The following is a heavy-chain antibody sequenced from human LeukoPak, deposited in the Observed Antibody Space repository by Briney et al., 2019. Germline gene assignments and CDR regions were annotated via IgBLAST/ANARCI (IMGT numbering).Heavy chain of an antibody. CDR1: GFTFTNYW. J-gene: IGHJ3*02. CDR3: ATGLPSAYEI. V-gene: IGHV3-74*01. D-gene: IGHD2-21*02. Sequence: PGGSLRLPCAASGFTFTNYWMHWVRQAPGKGLVWVSRIKGDGISTIYADSVKGRFTISRDNAMKTLYLQMNSLRAEDTAVYYCATGLPSAYEIWGQGTMVTVSS. CDR2: IKGDGIST.